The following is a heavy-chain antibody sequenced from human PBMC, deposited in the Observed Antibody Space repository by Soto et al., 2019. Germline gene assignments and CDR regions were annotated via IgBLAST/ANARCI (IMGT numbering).Heavy chain of an antibody. J-gene: IGHJ6*03. CDR2: IYHSGST. V-gene: IGHV4-4*02. CDR1: SGSISSSNW. CDR3: ARSSSDLDYYYYYMDV. Sequence: SETLSLTCAVSSGSISSSNWWSWVRQPPGKGLEWIGEIYHSGSTNYNPSLKSRVTISVDKSKNQFSLKLSSVTAADTAVYYCARSSSDLDYYYYYMDVWGKGTTVTVSS. D-gene: IGHD6-19*01.